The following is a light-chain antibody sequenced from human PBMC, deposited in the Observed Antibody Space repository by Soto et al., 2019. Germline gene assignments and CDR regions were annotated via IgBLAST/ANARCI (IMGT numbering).Light chain of an antibody. V-gene: IGKV1-39*01. CDR2: GSS. CDR1: QSISSY. CDR3: QQTYSTLPT. Sequence: DIQMTQSPSSLSASVGDRVTITCRASQSISSYLNWYQQKPGQAPNLLIYGSSSLQSGVPSRFSGSGSGTDFTLTISSLQPEDFATYFCQQTYSTLPTFGQGTKLEIK. J-gene: IGKJ2*01.